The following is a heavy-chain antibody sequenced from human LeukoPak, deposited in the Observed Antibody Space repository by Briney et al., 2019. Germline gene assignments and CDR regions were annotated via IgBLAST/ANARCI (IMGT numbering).Heavy chain of an antibody. V-gene: IGHV4-61*08. Sequence: KSSETLSLTCAVSGGSISSGGYSWSWIRQPPGKGLEWIGYIYYSGSTNYNPSLKSRVTISVDTSKNQFSLKLSSVTAADTAVYYCARDQYYYGSVYAFDIWGQGTMVTVSS. CDR3: ARDQYYYGSVYAFDI. J-gene: IGHJ3*02. CDR2: IYYSGST. D-gene: IGHD3-10*01. CDR1: GGSISSGGYS.